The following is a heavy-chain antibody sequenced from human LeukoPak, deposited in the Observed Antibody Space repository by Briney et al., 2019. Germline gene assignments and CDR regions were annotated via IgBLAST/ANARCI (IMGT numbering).Heavy chain of an antibody. D-gene: IGHD3-22*01. CDR2: ISGSGGST. Sequence: GGSLRLSCAASGFTFSSYAMSWVRQAPGKGLEWVSAISGSGGSTYYADSVKSRFTISRDNSKNTLYLQMNSLRAEDTAVYYCAKPDYYDSSGPYSYYYGMDVWGQGTTVTVSS. J-gene: IGHJ6*02. V-gene: IGHV3-23*01. CDR3: AKPDYYDSSGPYSYYYGMDV. CDR1: GFTFSSYA.